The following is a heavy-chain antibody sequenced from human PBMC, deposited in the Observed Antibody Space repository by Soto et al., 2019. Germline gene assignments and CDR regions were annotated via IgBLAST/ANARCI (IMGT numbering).Heavy chain of an antibody. V-gene: IGHV3-30*18. CDR2: ISYDGSNK. CDR1: GFTFSSYG. D-gene: IGHD3-3*01. J-gene: IGHJ4*02. Sequence: VGSLRLSCAASGFTFSSYGMRWVRQAPGKGLEWVAVISYDGSNKYYVDSVKGRFTISRDNSKNTLYLQMNSLRAEDTAVYYCAKDGLRFLEWLSYFDYWGQGTLVTVSS. CDR3: AKDGLRFLEWLSYFDY.